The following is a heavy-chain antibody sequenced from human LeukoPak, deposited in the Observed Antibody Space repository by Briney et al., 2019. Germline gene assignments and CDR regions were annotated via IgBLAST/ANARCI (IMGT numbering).Heavy chain of an antibody. V-gene: IGHV4-4*07. J-gene: IGHJ5*02. D-gene: IGHD6-13*01. CDR1: GGSISSSY. CDR2: MSTTVSA. CDR3: ARAYSSSWYFNWFDP. Sequence: PSETLSLTCTVSGGSISSSYWSWIRQPAGKGLEWIGRMSTTVSANYNPSLQSRVTMSIDTSKNQFSLKLSSVTAADTAVYYCARAYSSSWYFNWFDPWGQGTLATVSS.